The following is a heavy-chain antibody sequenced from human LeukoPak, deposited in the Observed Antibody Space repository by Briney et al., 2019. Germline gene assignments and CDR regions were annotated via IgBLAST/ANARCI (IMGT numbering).Heavy chain of an antibody. Sequence: GESLKISCKDSGYSFTSYWIGWVRQMPGKGLEWMGIIYPGDSDTRYRPSLEGQVTISADKSTSTAYLQWSSLKASDSAMYFCAREMVAVARRGSFDYWGQGTLVTVSS. J-gene: IGHJ4*02. CDR3: AREMVAVARRGSFDY. CDR1: GYSFTSYW. D-gene: IGHD6-19*01. V-gene: IGHV5-51*01. CDR2: IYPGDSDT.